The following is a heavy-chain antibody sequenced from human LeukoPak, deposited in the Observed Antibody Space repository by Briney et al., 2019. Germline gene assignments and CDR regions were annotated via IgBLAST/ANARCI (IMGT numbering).Heavy chain of an antibody. CDR3: ARDSVPITMVRGVIIKGNY. CDR2: ISSSGSTI. CDR1: GFTFSDYY. D-gene: IGHD3-10*01. J-gene: IGHJ4*02. V-gene: IGHV3-11*04. Sequence: PGGSLRLSCAASGFTFSDYYMSWIRQAPGKGLEWVSYISSSGSTIYYADSVKGRFTISRDNAKNTLYLQMNSLRAEDTAVYYCARDSVPITMVRGVIIKGNYWGQGTLVTVSS.